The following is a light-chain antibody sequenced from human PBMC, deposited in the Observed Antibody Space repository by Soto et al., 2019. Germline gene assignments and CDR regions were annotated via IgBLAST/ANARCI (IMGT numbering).Light chain of an antibody. CDR3: QTWGTGIHV. Sequence: QRVLTQSPSASASLGASVKLTCTLSSGHSSYAIAWHQQQPEKGPRYLMKLNSDGSHSKGDGIPDRFSGSSSGAERYLTISSLQSEDEADYYCQTWGTGIHVFGTGTKVTVL. V-gene: IGLV4-69*02. CDR2: LNSDGSH. J-gene: IGLJ1*01. CDR1: SGHSSYA.